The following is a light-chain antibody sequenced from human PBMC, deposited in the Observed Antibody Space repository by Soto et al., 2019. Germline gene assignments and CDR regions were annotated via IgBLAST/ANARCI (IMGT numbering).Light chain of an antibody. CDR3: QHSKT. Sequence: EIGLTHSPATLSLSPWERATLSCRASQSVSCDLAWYQQKPGQAPRLLIYGASSRATGIPDRFSGSGSGTDFTLSLSRLEPEDFAVYYCQHSKTFGQGTKVDIK. CDR1: QSVSCD. V-gene: IGKV3-11*01. J-gene: IGKJ1*01. CDR2: GAS.